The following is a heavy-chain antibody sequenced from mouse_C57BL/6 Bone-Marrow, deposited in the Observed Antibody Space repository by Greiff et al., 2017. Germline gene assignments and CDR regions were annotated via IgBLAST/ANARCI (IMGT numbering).Heavy chain of an antibody. V-gene: IGHV1-55*01. CDR1: GYTFTSYW. CDR3: ATGYGSSPDV. J-gene: IGHJ1*03. Sequence: VQLQQSGAELVKPGASVKMSCKASGYTFTSYWITWVKQRPGQGLEWIGDIYPGSGSTNYNEKFKSKATLTVDTSSSTAYMQLSSLTSEDSAVYYCATGYGSSPDVWGTGTTVTVSS. CDR2: IYPGSGST. D-gene: IGHD1-1*01.